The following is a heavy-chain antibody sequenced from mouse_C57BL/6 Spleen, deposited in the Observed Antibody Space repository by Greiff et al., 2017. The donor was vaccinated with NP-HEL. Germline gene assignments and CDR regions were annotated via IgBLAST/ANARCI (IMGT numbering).Heavy chain of an antibody. J-gene: IGHJ3*01. CDR2: ISSGSSTI. Sequence: EVKLMESGGGLVKPGGSLKLSCAASGFTFSDYGMHWVRQAPEKGLEWVAYISSGSSTIYYADTVKGRFTISRDNAKNTLFLQMTSLRSEGTAMYYCARGGGFAYWGQGTLVTVSA. CDR3: ARGGGFAY. CDR1: GFTFSDYG. V-gene: IGHV5-17*01.